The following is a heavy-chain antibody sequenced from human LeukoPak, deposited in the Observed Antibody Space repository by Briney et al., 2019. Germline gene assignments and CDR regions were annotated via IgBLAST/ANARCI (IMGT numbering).Heavy chain of an antibody. J-gene: IGHJ4*02. Sequence: TSETLSLTCTVSGGSISSGSYYWGWIRQPPGKGLEWVGSISYSGSPYYNPSLKSRVTISVDTSKNQFSLKLSSVTAADTAVYYCARQKSSLVVRAADFDYWGQGTLVTVSS. D-gene: IGHD2-2*01. CDR1: GGSISSGSYY. CDR2: ISYSGSP. V-gene: IGHV4-39*01. CDR3: ARQKSSLVVRAADFDY.